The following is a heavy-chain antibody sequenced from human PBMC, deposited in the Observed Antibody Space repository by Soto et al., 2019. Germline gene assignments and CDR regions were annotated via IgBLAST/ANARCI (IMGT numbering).Heavy chain of an antibody. D-gene: IGHD1-1*01. CDR1: GGTFSSYA. V-gene: IGHV1-69*12. CDR2: IIPIFGTA. CDR3: ARDRLEALKGYYYYGMDV. J-gene: IGHJ6*02. Sequence: QVQLVQSGAEVKKPGSSVKVSCKASGGTFSSYAISWVRQAPGQGLEWMGGIIPIFGTANYAQKFQGRVTITADESTSTAYMELSSLRSEDTAVYYCARDRLEALKGYYYYGMDVWGQGTTVTVSS.